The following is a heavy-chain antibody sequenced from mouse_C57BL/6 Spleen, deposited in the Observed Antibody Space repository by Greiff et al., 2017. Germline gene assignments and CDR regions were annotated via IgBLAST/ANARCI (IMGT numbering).Heavy chain of an antibody. Sequence: QVQLQQPGAELVRPGTSVKLSCKASGYTFTSYWMHWVKQRPGQGLEWIGVIDPSDSYTNYNQKFKGKATLTVDTSSSTAYMQLSSLTSEDSAVYDCARDYGSSSPWYFDVWGTGTTVTVSA. CDR3: ARDYGSSSPWYFDV. V-gene: IGHV1-59*01. CDR2: IDPSDSYT. J-gene: IGHJ1*03. D-gene: IGHD1-1*01. CDR1: GYTFTSYW.